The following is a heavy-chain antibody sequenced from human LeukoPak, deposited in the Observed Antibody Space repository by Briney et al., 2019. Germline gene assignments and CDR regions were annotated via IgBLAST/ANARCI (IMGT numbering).Heavy chain of an antibody. V-gene: IGHV3-74*01. D-gene: IGHD3-10*01. CDR2: INGDGSST. J-gene: IGHJ4*02. CDR1: GFTFSSYW. CDR3: ARGGGVIIRGFDY. Sequence: GGSLRLSCAASGFTFSSYWMHWVRQAPGKGLVWVSRINGDGSSTSYADSVKGRLTISRDNAKNTLYLQMNSLRAEDTAVYYCARGGGVIIRGFDYWGQGTLVTVSS.